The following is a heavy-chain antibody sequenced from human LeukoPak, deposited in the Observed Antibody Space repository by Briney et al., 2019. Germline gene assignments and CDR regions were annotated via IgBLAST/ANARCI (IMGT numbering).Heavy chain of an antibody. V-gene: IGHV7-4-1*02. CDR1: GYTFTSYA. D-gene: IGHD3-9*01. J-gene: IGHJ5*02. CDR2: INTNTGNP. CDR3: ARDGDILTGYFGNWFDP. Sequence: ASVKVSCTASGYTFTSYAMNWVRQAPGQGLEWMGWINTNTGNPTYAQGFTGRFVFSLDTSVSTAYRQINSLKAEDTAVYYCARDGDILTGYFGNWFDPWGQGTLVTVSS.